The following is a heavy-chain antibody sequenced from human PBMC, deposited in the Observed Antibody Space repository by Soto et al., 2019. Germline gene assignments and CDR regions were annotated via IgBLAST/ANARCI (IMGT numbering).Heavy chain of an antibody. V-gene: IGHV3-23*01. D-gene: IGHD3-3*01. Sequence: GSLRLSCAASGFTFSSYAMSWVRQAPVKGLEWVSAISGSGGSTYYADSVKGRFTISRDNSKNTLYLQMNSLRAEDTAVYYCVKASLRFLEWLPDHDAFDIWGQRTMVTVSS. CDR3: VKASLRFLEWLPDHDAFDI. CDR1: GFTFSSYA. J-gene: IGHJ3*02. CDR2: ISGSGGST.